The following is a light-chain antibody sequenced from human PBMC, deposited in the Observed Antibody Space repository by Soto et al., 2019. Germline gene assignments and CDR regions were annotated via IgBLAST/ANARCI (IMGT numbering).Light chain of an antibody. Sequence: QLVLTQPPSLSGTPGQRVTISCSGSTSNIAGNTVHWYQHLPETAPKLLIYIDDQRPSGVPDRFSGSKSGTSASLAISGLQSEDEADYYCSSYTTSSTMIFGGGTKLTVL. J-gene: IGLJ2*01. V-gene: IGLV1-44*01. CDR3: SSYTTSSTMI. CDR1: TSNIAGNT. CDR2: IDD.